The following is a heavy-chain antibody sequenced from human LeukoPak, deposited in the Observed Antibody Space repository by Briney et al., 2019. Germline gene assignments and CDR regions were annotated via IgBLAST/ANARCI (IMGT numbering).Heavy chain of an antibody. CDR3: ARGRLGSWFDP. CDR2: IYHSGST. CDR1: GYSISSGYY. V-gene: IGHV4-38-2*02. D-gene: IGHD2-15*01. Sequence: SETLSLTCTVSGYSISSGYYWGWIRQPPGKGLEWIGSIYHSGSTYYNPSLKSRVTISVDTSKNQFSLKLSSVTAADTAVYYCARGRLGSWFDPWGQGTLVTVSS. J-gene: IGHJ5*02.